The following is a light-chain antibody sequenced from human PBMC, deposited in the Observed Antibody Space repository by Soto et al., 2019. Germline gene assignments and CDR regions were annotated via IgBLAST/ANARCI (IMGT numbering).Light chain of an antibody. CDR1: QAVNTR. V-gene: IGKV3-11*01. J-gene: IGKJ1*01. CDR2: LAS. CDR3: HQRQSWPRT. Sequence: EIVLTQSPATLSSFPGDRVTLSCRASQAVNTRLAGYQHRPGQAPRLLINLASNRAAGVPARFSGSGSGTDFTLTSSDVEPEDFAVDDGHQRQSWPRTVGQGTTVDI.